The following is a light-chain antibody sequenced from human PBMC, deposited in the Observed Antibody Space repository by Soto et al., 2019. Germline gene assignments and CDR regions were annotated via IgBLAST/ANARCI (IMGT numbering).Light chain of an antibody. CDR2: EVS. J-gene: IGLJ1*01. CDR3: CSYVGRNTYV. Sequence: QSVLTQPPSVSGSPGQSVTISCTGTSSDVGSYNRVSWYQQPPGTAPKLMIYEVSNRPSGVPDRFSGSKSGNTASLTISGLRAEDEADYYCCSYVGRNTYVFGTGTKLTVL. CDR1: SSDVGSYNR. V-gene: IGLV2-18*02.